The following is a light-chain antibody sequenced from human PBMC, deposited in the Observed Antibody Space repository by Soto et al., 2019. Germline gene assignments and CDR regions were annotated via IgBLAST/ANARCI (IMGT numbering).Light chain of an antibody. CDR2: GAS. Sequence: EIVLTQSPDTLSLSPGERATLSCRASQSVSSYLAWYQQKPGQAPRLLIYGASTRATGIPARFSGSGSGTDFTLTISSLQSEDFAVYYCQQHGNWPPITFGQGTRLEI. CDR1: QSVSSY. CDR3: QQHGNWPPIT. V-gene: IGKV3D-15*01. J-gene: IGKJ5*01.